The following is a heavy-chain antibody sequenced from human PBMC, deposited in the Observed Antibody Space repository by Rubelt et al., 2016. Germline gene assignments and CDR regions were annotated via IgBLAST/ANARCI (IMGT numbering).Heavy chain of an antibody. CDR1: GGSISSYY. Sequence: VSGGSISSYYWSWIRQPPGKGLEWIGYIYYSGSTNYNPSLKSRVTISVDTSKNQFSLKLSSVTAADTAVYYCARQFCSGGNCYPLFDYWGQGILVTVSS. CDR3: ARQFCSGGNCYPLFDY. CDR2: IYYSGST. J-gene: IGHJ4*02. D-gene: IGHD2-15*01. V-gene: IGHV4-59*08.